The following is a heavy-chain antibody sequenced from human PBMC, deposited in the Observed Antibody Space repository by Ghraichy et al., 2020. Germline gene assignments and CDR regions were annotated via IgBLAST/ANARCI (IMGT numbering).Heavy chain of an antibody. Sequence: ASVKVSCKASGYTFSTYDINWVRQATGQGLESMGWMNPNSGNTVYAQKFQGRVTMTRDTSISTVYMEVSSLTSEDTAVYYCARLVRAKVRWYDTTPVAPGMEVWGQGTTGNVAS. V-gene: IGHV1-8*02. J-gene: IGHJ6*02. CDR2: MNPNSGNT. D-gene: IGHD3-10*01. CDR1: GYTFSTYD. CDR3: ARLVRAKVRWYDTTPVAPGMEV.